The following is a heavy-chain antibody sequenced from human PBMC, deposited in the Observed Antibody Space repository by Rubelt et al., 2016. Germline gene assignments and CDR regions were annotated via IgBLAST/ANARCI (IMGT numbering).Heavy chain of an antibody. Sequence: VQLVESGGGLVQPGGSLRLSCAASGFTVSSNYMSWIRQPPGKGLEWIGEINHSGSTNYNPSLKSRVTISVDTSKNQFSLKLSSVTAADTAVYYCASQSSSGWYAFDIWGQGTMVTVSS. CDR1: GFTVSSNY. J-gene: IGHJ3*02. V-gene: IGHV4-34*01. CDR3: ASQSSSGWYAFDI. D-gene: IGHD6-19*01. CDR2: INHSGST.